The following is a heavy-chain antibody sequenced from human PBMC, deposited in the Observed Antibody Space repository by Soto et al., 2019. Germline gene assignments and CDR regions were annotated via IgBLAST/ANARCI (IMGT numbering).Heavy chain of an antibody. CDR1: GGTFSSYT. J-gene: IGHJ5*02. CDR3: AELTLTNDYDRIWFAH. V-gene: IGHV1-69*02. Sequence: QVQLVQSGAEVKKPGSSVKVSCKASGGTFSSYTISWVRQAPGQGLEWMGRIIPILGIANYAQKFQGRVTITADKSTSTAYMELSSLRSEDTAVYYCAELTLTNDYDRIWFAHWGQGTLVTVSS. CDR2: IIPILGIA. D-gene: IGHD4-17*01.